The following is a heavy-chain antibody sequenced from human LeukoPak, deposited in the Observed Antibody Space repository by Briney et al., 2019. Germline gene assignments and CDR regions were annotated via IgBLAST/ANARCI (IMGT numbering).Heavy chain of an antibody. Sequence: GASVKVSCKASRYTFTGYYMHWVRQAPGQGLEWMGIINPSGGSTSYAQKFQGRVTMTRDMSTSTVYMELSSLRSEDTAVYYCARDLNSGSYFAAFDIWGQGTMVTVSS. J-gene: IGHJ3*02. CDR3: ARDLNSGSYFAAFDI. CDR1: RYTFTGYY. D-gene: IGHD1-26*01. CDR2: INPSGGST. V-gene: IGHV1-46*01.